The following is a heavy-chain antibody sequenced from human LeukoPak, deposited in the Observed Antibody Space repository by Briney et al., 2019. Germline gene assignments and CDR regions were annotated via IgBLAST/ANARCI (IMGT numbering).Heavy chain of an antibody. J-gene: IGHJ4*02. CDR2: INHSGTT. Sequence: SETLSLTCAVYGGSFSGYYWSWIRQPPGKGLEWIGKINHSGTTNYNPSLKSRVTMSVDTSKHQFSLHLTSVTAADTAVYYCARVPTYYYDSSGHDGPIDYWGQGTLVTVS. D-gene: IGHD3-22*01. CDR1: GGSFSGYY. CDR3: ARVPTYYYDSSGHDGPIDY. V-gene: IGHV4-34*01.